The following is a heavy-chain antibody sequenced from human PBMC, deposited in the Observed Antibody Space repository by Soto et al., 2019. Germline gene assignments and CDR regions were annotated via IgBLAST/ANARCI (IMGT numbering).Heavy chain of an antibody. V-gene: IGHV4-39*01. CDR3: ARFYSSSWWVY. CDR1: GGSISSSSYY. D-gene: IGHD6-13*01. J-gene: IGHJ4*02. Sequence: PSETLSLTCTVSGGSISSSSYYWGWIRQPPGKGLEWIGSIYYSGSTYYNPSLKSRVTISVDTSKNQFSLKLSSVTAADTAVYYCARFYSSSWWVYWGQGTLVTVSS. CDR2: IYYSGST.